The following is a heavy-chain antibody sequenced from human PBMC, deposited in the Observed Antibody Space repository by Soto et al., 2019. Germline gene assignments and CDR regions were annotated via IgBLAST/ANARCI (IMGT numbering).Heavy chain of an antibody. V-gene: IGHV4-38-2*01. D-gene: IGHD2-2*01. CDR1: GYSISSGYY. Sequence: ETLSLTCAVSGYSISSGYYWGWIRQPPGKGLEWSGTIYHSGSTYYNTSLKRRVTISGDTSRNQFSLKLSSVTAADTAVYYCALDGPYCSSTSCYFEYRGKGPLV. J-gene: IGHJ4*02. CDR2: IYHSGST. CDR3: ALDGPYCSSTSCYFEY.